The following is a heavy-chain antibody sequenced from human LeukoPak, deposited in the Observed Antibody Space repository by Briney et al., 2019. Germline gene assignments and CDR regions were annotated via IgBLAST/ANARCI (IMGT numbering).Heavy chain of an antibody. CDR1: GFTFRSYW. D-gene: IGHD2-21*02. V-gene: IGHV3-74*01. J-gene: IGHJ4*02. CDR3: VVANCGDDCPH. CDR2: INSDGSST. Sequence: PGGSLRLSCAASGFTFRSYWMYWVRQAPGKGLVWVSRINSDGSSTSYADPVKGRFTISRDNTKNTLYLHMSSLRAEDTAVYYCVVANCGDDCPHWGQGSLVTVSS.